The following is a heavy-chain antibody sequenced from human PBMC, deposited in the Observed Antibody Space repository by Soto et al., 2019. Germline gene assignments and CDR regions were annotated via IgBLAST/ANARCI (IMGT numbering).Heavy chain of an antibody. V-gene: IGHV3-23*01. J-gene: IGHJ4*02. Sequence: EVQLLESGGDLVQPGGSLRLSCAASGFTFSSYTMNWVRQAPGKGLECVSTFVGSTGSTFYADSVKGRFTISRDDSKNTLYLQMNSLRAEDTAVYYCAKRHTTVATPANYFDYWGQGTLVTVSS. CDR3: AKRHTTVATPANYFDY. CDR2: FVGSTGST. CDR1: GFTFSSYT. D-gene: IGHD1-1*01.